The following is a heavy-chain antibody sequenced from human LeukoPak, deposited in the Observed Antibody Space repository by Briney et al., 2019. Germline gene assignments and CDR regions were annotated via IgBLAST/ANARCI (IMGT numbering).Heavy chain of an antibody. Sequence: GGSLRLSCAAAGFSFDSYAMSWVRQAPGKGLEWVSAISGSARYTYYADSVKGRFTISRDNSKNTLYLQMNSLRTEDTAVYYCAKAEGYDILTGLDYWGQGTLVTVSS. V-gene: IGHV3-23*01. J-gene: IGHJ4*02. CDR2: ISGSARYT. D-gene: IGHD3-9*01. CDR1: GFSFDSYA. CDR3: AKAEGYDILTGLDY.